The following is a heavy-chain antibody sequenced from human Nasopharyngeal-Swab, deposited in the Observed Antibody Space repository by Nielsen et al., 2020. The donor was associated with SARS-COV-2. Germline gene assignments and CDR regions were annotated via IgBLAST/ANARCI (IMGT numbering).Heavy chain of an antibody. CDR1: GYTFTSYG. CDR3: ARVEHIVVVTAMEPPYYMDV. CDR2: IGAYNGNT. D-gene: IGHD2-21*02. J-gene: IGHJ6*03. V-gene: IGHV1-18*04. Sequence: ASVKVSCKASGYTFTSYGISWVRQAPGQGLEWMGWIGAYNGNTNYAQKLQGRVTMTTDTSTSTAYMELRSLRSDDTAVYYCARVEHIVVVTAMEPPYYMDVWGKGTTVTVSS.